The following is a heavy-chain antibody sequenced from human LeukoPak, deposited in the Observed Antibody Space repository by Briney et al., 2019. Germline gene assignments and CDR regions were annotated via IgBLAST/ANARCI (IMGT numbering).Heavy chain of an antibody. V-gene: IGHV3-23*01. Sequence: PGGSLRLSCAASGFTFSSYAMSWVRQAPGKGLEWVSAISGSGGSTYYADSVKGRFTISRDNSKNTLYLQMNSLRAEVTAVYYCAPLGCGGSCYRFDYWGQGTLVTVSS. CDR2: ISGSGGST. CDR1: GFTFSSYA. CDR3: APLGCGGSCYRFDY. D-gene: IGHD2-15*01. J-gene: IGHJ4*02.